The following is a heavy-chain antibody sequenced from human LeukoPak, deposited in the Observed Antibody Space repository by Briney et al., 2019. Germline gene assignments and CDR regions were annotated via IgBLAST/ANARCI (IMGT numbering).Heavy chain of an antibody. D-gene: IGHD3-10*01. CDR3: ARAGRGAFDI. Sequence: GGSLRLSCAASGSTFSSYSMNWVRPAPGKGLEWVSYISSSSSTIYYADSVKGRFTISRDNAKNSLYLQMNSLRAEDTAVYYCARAGRGAFDIWGQGTMVTVSS. CDR2: ISSSSSTI. V-gene: IGHV3-48*01. CDR1: GSTFSSYS. J-gene: IGHJ3*02.